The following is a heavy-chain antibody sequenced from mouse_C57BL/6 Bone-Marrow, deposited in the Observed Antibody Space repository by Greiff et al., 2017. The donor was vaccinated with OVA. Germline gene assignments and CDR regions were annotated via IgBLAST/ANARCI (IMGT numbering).Heavy chain of an antibody. Sequence: EVQLQQSGPELVKPGASVKISCKASGYTFTDYYMHWVKQSHGKSLEWIGDINPNNGGTSYNQKFKGKATLTVDKSYSTSYVELRSLTSEDAAVYYCASKSTMVKAWFAYWGQGTLVTVSA. CDR3: ASKSTMVKAWFAY. J-gene: IGHJ3*01. V-gene: IGHV1-26*01. CDR2: INPNNGGT. D-gene: IGHD2-2*01. CDR1: GYTFTDYY.